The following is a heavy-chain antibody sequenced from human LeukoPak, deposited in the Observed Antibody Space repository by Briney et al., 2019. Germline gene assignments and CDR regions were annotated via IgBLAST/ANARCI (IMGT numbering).Heavy chain of an antibody. CDR3: AKDHVHPGAYY. CDR2: FSGSGAGT. D-gene: IGHD7-27*01. J-gene: IGHJ4*02. V-gene: IGHV3-23*01. CDR1: GFIVINYA. Sequence: GGSLRLSCAASGFIVINYAMSWVRQAPGKGLEWVSTFSGSGAGTYYADSVKGRFTISRDSSKNTLYLQMNSLRAEDTAVYYCAKDHVHPGAYYWGQGTLVTVSS.